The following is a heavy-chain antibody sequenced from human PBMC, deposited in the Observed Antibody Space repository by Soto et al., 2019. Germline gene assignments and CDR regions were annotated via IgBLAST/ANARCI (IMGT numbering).Heavy chain of an antibody. V-gene: IGHV1-2*02. J-gene: IGHJ6*02. CDR3: AREEGYCSSTSCYMVYYYGMDV. Sequence: ASVEVSCKASGYTFTGYYMHWVRQAPGQGLEWMGWINPNSGGTNYAQKFQGRVTMTRDTSISTAYMELSRLRSDDTAVYYCAREEGYCSSTSCYMVYYYGMDVWGQGTTVTVSS. D-gene: IGHD2-2*02. CDR2: INPNSGGT. CDR1: GYTFTGYY.